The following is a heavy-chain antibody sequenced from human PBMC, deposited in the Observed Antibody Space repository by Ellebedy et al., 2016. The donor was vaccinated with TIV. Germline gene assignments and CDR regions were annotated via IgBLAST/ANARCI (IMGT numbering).Heavy chain of an antibody. CDR3: ARAVPDRPPDY. CDR2: FFYYRGT. D-gene: IGHD6-6*01. J-gene: IGHJ4*02. Sequence: MPSEPLSLTCTVSGGSMKNYYWLWIRQPPGKGLEFIGQFFYYRGTNYNPSLNSRVTMSVDTSKNQFSLQVNSVTAADTAVYYCARAVPDRPPDYWGQGTLVTVSS. V-gene: IGHV4-59*01. CDR1: GGSMKNYY.